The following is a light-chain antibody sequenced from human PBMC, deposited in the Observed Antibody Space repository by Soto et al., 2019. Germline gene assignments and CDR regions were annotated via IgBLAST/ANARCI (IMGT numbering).Light chain of an antibody. CDR1: QSVSSN. Sequence: EIVMTQSPATLSVSPGERATLSCRASQSVSSNLAWYQQKPGQAPRLLIFGASTRATGIPARFTGSGAGTDFTLTISSLQAEDFALYYCQQYGYLPPAFGPGTKVDIK. J-gene: IGKJ3*01. V-gene: IGKV3-15*01. CDR3: QQYGYLPPA. CDR2: GAS.